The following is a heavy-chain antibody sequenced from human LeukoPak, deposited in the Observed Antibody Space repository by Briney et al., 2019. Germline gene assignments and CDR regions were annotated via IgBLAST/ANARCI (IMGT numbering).Heavy chain of an antibody. CDR3: TRGSIAYYYMDV. D-gene: IGHD3-22*01. CDR2: INHSGST. V-gene: IGHV4-34*01. J-gene: IGHJ6*03. CDR1: GGSFSGYY. Sequence: SETLSLTCAVYGGSFSGYYWSWIRQPPRKGLEWIGEINHSGSTNYNPSLKSRVTISVDTSKNQFSLKLSSVTAADTAVYYCTRGSIAYYYMDVWGKGTTVTISS.